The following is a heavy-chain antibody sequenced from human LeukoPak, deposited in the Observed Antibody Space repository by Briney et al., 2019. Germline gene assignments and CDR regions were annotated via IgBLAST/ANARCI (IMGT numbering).Heavy chain of an antibody. J-gene: IGHJ4*02. CDR3: AKWGVNYRADY. D-gene: IGHD3-16*01. CDR1: GFIFNSYA. CDR2: ISGSGGST. Sequence: GGSLRLSCAASGFIFNSYAMSWVRQAPGKGLEWVSAISGSGGSTYYADSVKGRFTISRDNSKNTLYLQMNSLRAEDTAVYYCAKWGVNYRADYWGQGTLATVSS. V-gene: IGHV3-23*01.